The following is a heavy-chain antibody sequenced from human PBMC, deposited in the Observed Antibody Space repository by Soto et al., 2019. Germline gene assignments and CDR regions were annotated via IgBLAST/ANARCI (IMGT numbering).Heavy chain of an antibody. CDR1: GFTFSNYG. D-gene: IGHD4-17*01. V-gene: IGHV3-30*18. Sequence: QVQLVGSGGGVVQPGRSLRLSCAASGFTFSNYGMHWVRQAPGKGLEWVAVISYDGSNKYYADSVKGRFTISRDNSKNTLYLQMDSLTPEDTAVYYCAKDPLPTTVTSAWFDSWGQGTLVTVSS. CDR3: AKDPLPTTVTSAWFDS. CDR2: ISYDGSNK. J-gene: IGHJ5*01.